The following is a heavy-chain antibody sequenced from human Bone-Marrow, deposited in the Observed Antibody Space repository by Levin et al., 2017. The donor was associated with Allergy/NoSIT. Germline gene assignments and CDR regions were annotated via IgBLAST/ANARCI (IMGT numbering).Heavy chain of an antibody. CDR3: ARNIKERRGYQLLYEAKYYYYYYGMDV. J-gene: IGHJ6*02. CDR2: MNPNSGNT. D-gene: IGHD2-2*02. Sequence: ASVKVSCKASGYTFTSYDINWVRQATGQGLEWMGWMNPNSGNTGYAQKFQGRVTMTRNTSISTAYMELSSLRSEDTAVYYCARNIKERRGYQLLYEAKYYYYYYGMDVWGQGTTVTVSS. CDR1: GYTFTSYD. V-gene: IGHV1-8*01.